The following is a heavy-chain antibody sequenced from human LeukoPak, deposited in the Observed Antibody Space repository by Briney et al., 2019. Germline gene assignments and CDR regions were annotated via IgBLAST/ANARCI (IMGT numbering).Heavy chain of an antibody. J-gene: IGHJ4*02. CDR1: GFTFSSYW. CDR2: IDQDGSDK. V-gene: IGHV3-7*01. Sequence: GGSLRLSCAASGFTFSSYWMHWVRQAPGKGLEWVSNIDQDGSDKSYVDSVKGRFTISRDNAKNSLYLEMNSLRAEDTALYYCVRDQGVAGDYWGQGTLVIVSS. D-gene: IGHD2-15*01. CDR3: VRDQGVAGDY.